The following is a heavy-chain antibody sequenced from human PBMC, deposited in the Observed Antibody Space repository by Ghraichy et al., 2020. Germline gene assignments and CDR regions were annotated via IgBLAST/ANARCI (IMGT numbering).Heavy chain of an antibody. J-gene: IGHJ2*01. CDR2: IYYSGST. CDR1: GGSISSSSYY. D-gene: IGHD6-13*01. V-gene: IGHV4-39*01. Sequence: SETLSLTCTVSGGSISSSSYYWGWIRQPPGKGLEWIGSIYYSGSTYYNPSLKSRVTISVDTSKNQFSLKLSSVTAADTAVYYCASSNEGYSSSWYEDWYFDLWGRGTLVTVSS. CDR3: ASSNEGYSSSWYEDWYFDL.